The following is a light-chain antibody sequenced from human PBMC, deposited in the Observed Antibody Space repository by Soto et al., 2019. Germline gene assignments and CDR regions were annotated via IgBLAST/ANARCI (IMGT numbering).Light chain of an antibody. CDR1: QSISIY. J-gene: IGKJ1*01. CDR2: AAS. Sequence: DIQMTQSPSSLSASVGARATITCRASQSISIYLNCYQQKPGKTPKILIYAASSLQSGVPSRFSGSGSGTDFTLTISSLQPDDFATYYCQHYNSYSEAFRQGTKVDIK. V-gene: IGKV1-39*01. CDR3: QHYNSYSEA.